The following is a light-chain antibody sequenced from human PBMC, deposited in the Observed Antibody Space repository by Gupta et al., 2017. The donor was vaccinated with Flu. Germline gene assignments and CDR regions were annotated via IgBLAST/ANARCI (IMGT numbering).Light chain of an antibody. CDR3: QHDNSCSWT. CDR2: KAS. V-gene: IGKV1-5*03. Sequence: DIQMTQSPSTLSASVGDRVTITCRASQSISSWLAWYQQKPGKAPKLLIYKASRVESGVPSRFSGSGSGTEFTLTISSLQPDDFAPYYCQHDNSCSWTFGQGTKVEIK. J-gene: IGKJ1*01. CDR1: QSISSW.